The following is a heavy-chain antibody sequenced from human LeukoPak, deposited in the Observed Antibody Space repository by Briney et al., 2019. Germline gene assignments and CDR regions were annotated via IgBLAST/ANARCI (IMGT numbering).Heavy chain of an antibody. J-gene: IGHJ4*02. CDR3: ARGISPTPDIVVVPAAQYYFDY. CDR2: IYYSGSI. D-gene: IGHD2-2*01. CDR1: GGSISSGCYY. Sequence: SETLSLTCTVSGGSISSGCYYWSWIRQHPGKGLEWIGYIYYSGSIYYNPSLKSRVTISVDTSKNQFSLKLSSVTAADTAVYYCARGISPTPDIVVVPAAQYYFDYWGQGTLVTVSS. V-gene: IGHV4-31*03.